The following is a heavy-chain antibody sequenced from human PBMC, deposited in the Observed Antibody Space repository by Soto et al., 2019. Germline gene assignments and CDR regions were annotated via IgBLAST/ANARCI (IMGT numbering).Heavy chain of an antibody. CDR1: GGSISSGGYS. J-gene: IGHJ4*02. V-gene: IGHV4-30-2*01. CDR2: IYHSGST. D-gene: IGHD3-22*01. CDR3: ARAPYDSSGYYYFDY. Sequence: SETLSLTCAVSGGSISSGGYSRSWIRQPPGKGLEWIGYIYHSGSTYYNPSLKSRVTISVDRSKNQFSLKLSSVTAADTAVYYCARAPYDSSGYYYFDYWSQGTLVTVSS.